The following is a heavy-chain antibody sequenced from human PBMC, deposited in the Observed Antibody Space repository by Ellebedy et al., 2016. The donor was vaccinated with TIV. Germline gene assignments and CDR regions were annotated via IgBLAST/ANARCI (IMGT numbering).Heavy chain of an antibody. CDR1: GYTFTSYW. CDR3: ARDLIYGSGSNYYYYGMDV. V-gene: IGHV3-74*01. Sequence: GESLKISCAASGYTFTSYWMHWVRQAPGKGLVWVSHINGDGSHTIYADSVKGRFTISRDNSKNTLYLQMNILRAEDTAVYYCARDLIYGSGSNYYYYGMDVWGQGTTVTVSS. CDR2: INGDGSHT. J-gene: IGHJ6*02. D-gene: IGHD3-10*01.